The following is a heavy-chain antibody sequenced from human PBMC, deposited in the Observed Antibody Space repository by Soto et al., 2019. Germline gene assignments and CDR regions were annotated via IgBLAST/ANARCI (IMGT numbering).Heavy chain of an antibody. D-gene: IGHD2-15*01. CDR1: GSTFGSYD. CDR2: ISGRGGTI. CDR3: AKEYCSGHTCYRYYFDS. V-gene: IGHV3-23*01. Sequence: EVQLLESGGALVQPGGSLTLSCAASGSTFGSYDMSWVRQAPGKGLEWVSTISGRGGTIFYADSVKGRFTISRDNSKNTLSLQMASLRAEDTAVYHCAKEYCSGHTCYRYYFDSWGQGTLVTVSS. J-gene: IGHJ4*02.